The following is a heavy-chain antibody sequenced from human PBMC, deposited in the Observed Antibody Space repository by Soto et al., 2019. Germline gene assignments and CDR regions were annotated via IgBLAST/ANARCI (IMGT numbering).Heavy chain of an antibody. CDR2: ISGSGSST. J-gene: IGHJ4*02. Sequence: EVQLLESGGGLVEPGGSRRLSCAASGFTFSNYTMSWVRQAPGKGLEWVSTISGSGSSTYSADSVKGRFTISRDKSKNTLYLQQNSLRVEDTAIYYCAKSWGIDYWGQGTLVTVS. CDR1: GFTFSNYT. CDR3: AKSWGIDY. D-gene: IGHD7-27*01. V-gene: IGHV3-23*01.